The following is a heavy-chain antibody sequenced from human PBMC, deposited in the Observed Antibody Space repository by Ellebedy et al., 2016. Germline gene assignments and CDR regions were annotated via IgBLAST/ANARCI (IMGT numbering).Heavy chain of an antibody. CDR3: ARDWTARDLGY. J-gene: IGHJ4*02. CDR2: ISWNGGKM. CDR1: GFNFEDYA. D-gene: IGHD6-6*01. V-gene: IGHV3-9*01. Sequence: GGSLRLSCATSGFNFEDYAMYWVRQAPGKGLEWVSGISWNGGKMAYADSVKGRFTVSRDNAANSVYLQMNSLRDEDTAVYYCARDWTARDLGYWGQGTQVSVSS.